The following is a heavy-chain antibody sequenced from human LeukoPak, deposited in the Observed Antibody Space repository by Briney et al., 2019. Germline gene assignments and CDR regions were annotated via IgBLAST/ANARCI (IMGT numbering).Heavy chain of an antibody. Sequence: PGGSLRLSCAASGFTFSSYAMSWVRQAPGKGLEWVSAISGSGGSTYYADSVKGRFTISRDNSKNTLYLQMNSLRAEDTAVYYCAKSLKERGRLGLRLRGVAGTKEYYFDYWGQGTLVTVSS. CDR2: ISGSGGST. D-gene: IGHD1-1*01. CDR1: GFTFSSYA. V-gene: IGHV3-23*01. J-gene: IGHJ4*02. CDR3: AKSLKERGRLGLRLRGVAGTKEYYFDY.